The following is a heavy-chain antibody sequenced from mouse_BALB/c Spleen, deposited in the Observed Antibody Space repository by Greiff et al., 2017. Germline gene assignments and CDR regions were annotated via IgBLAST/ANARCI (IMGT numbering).Heavy chain of an antibody. CDR3: TRREYRYDGPSEYAMDY. V-gene: IGHV1S127*01. CDR2: IDPSDSYT. J-gene: IGHJ4*01. D-gene: IGHD2-14*01. CDR1: GYTFTSYW. Sequence: QVQLQQPGAELVKPGASVKMSCKASGYTFTSYWMHWVKQRPGQGLEWIGVIDPSDSYTSYNQKFKGKATLTVDTSSSTAYMQLSSLTSEDSAVYYCTRREYRYDGPSEYAMDYWGQGTSVTVSS.